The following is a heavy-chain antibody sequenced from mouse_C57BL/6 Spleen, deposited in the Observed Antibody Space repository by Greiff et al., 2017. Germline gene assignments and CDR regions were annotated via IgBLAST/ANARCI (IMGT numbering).Heavy chain of an antibody. Sequence: QVQLQQPGAELVRPGSSVKLSCKASGYTFTSYWMHWVKQRPIQGLEWIGNIDPSDSETHYNQKFKDKATLTVDKSSSTAYMQLSSLTSEVSAVYYCARETAQAPYYYAMDYWGQGTSVTVSS. V-gene: IGHV1-52*01. CDR2: IDPSDSET. CDR1: GYTFTSYW. J-gene: IGHJ4*01. CDR3: ARETAQAPYYYAMDY. D-gene: IGHD3-2*02.